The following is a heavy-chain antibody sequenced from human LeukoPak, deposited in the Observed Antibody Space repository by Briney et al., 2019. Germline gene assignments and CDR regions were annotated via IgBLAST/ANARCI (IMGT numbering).Heavy chain of an antibody. CDR1: DVSLSAYY. CDR3: ARGLGGGNSVYFDV. V-gene: IGHV4-34*01. D-gene: IGHD4-23*01. CDR2: INHGGSA. Sequence: SETLSLTCAVYDVSLSAYYWSWIRQPPGKGLEWIGEINHGGSANYNPTLQSRVTISVDTPKNQFSLKLSSVTAADTAVYYRARGLGGGNSVYFDVWGRGTLVNVSS. J-gene: IGHJ2*01.